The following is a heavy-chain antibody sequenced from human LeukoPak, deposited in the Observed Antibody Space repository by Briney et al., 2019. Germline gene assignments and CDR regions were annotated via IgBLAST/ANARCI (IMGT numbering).Heavy chain of an antibody. Sequence: SGGSLRLSCAASGFTFSSYWMTWVRQAPGKGLEWVSAISGSGGNTYYADSVKGRFTISRDNSKNTLYLQMNSLRAEDTAVYYCAKDRRAGSYDYWGQGTLVTVSS. CDR1: GFTFSSYW. CDR3: AKDRRAGSYDY. D-gene: IGHD3-10*01. V-gene: IGHV3-23*01. CDR2: ISGSGGNT. J-gene: IGHJ4*02.